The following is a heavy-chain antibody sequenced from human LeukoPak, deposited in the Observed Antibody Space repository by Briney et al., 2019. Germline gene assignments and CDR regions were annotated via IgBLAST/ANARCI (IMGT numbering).Heavy chain of an antibody. CDR3: AREGTDQYYYYYMDV. CDR2: IYYSGST. Sequence: PSETLSLTCTVSGGSIRSHYSSWIRQPPGKGLEWIGYIYYSGSTNYNPSLKSRVTISLDTSKNQFSLKLSSVTAADTAVYYCAREGTDQYYYYYMDVWGKGTTVTVSS. J-gene: IGHJ6*03. V-gene: IGHV4-59*11. CDR1: GGSIRSHY. D-gene: IGHD3-10*01.